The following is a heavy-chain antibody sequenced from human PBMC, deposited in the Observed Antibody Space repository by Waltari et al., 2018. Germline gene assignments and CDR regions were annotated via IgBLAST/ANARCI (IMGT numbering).Heavy chain of an antibody. J-gene: IGHJ6*02. CDR2: IYYSGST. CDR1: GGSISSSSYY. V-gene: IGHV4-39*01. Sequence: QLQLQESGPGLVKPSETLSLTCTVSGGSISSSSYYLGWIRQPPGKGREWIGSIYYSGSTYYNPSLKSRVTISVDTSKNQFSLKLSSVTAADTAVYYCARGAVYYYYGMDVWGQGTTVTVSS. CDR3: ARGAVYYYYGMDV.